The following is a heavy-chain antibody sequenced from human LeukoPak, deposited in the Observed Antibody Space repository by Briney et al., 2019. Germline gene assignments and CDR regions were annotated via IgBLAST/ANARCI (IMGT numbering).Heavy chain of an antibody. CDR2: LAYDGSNK. Sequence: GGSLRLSWEASGFTFNTYAMHWVRQAPGRGLEWVAVLAYDGSNKYYSESVKGRFTISRDNSKNTLYLQMHSLIAEDTAVYFCAKECQKAAVGVWRWGDPQKSYNYYGMDVWRRGTTVTVSS. V-gene: IGHV3-30*18. D-gene: IGHD6-13*01. J-gene: IGHJ6*02. CDR1: GFTFNTYA. CDR3: AKECQKAAVGVWRWGDPQKSYNYYGMDV.